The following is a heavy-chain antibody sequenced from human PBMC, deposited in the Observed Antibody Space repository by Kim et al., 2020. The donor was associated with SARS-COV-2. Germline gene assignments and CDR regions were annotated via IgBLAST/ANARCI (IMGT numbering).Heavy chain of an antibody. CDR3: ARGLIVVVVMDV. CDR2: INHSGST. V-gene: IGHV4-34*01. Sequence: SETLSLTCAVYGGSFSGYYWSWIRQPPGKGLEWIGEINHSGSTNYNPSLKSRVTISVDTSKNQFSLKLSSVTAADTAVYYCARGLIVVVVMDVWGQGTTVTVSS. CDR1: GGSFSGYY. D-gene: IGHD2-15*01. J-gene: IGHJ6*02.